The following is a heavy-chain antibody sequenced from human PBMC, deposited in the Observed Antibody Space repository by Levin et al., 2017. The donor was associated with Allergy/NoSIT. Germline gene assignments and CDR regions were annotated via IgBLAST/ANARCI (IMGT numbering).Heavy chain of an antibody. CDR2: ISFDGSNP. J-gene: IGHJ4*02. D-gene: IGHD2-15*01. V-gene: IGHV3-30*18. Sequence: LSLTCAASGFTFRSYGMHWVRQAPGKGLEWVAIISFDGSNPYYADSVKGRFTISRDNSKNTLSLQMNSLRAEDTAAYFCAKWHCSGGTCYSGVTHFDYWGQGILVTVSS. CDR1: GFTFRSYG. CDR3: AKWHCSGGTCYSGVTHFDY.